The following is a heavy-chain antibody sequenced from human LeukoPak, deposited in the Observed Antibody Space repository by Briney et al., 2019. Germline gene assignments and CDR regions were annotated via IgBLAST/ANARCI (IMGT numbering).Heavy chain of an antibody. J-gene: IGHJ5*02. V-gene: IGHV4-59*08. CDR3: ARHQFGYCSGGTCYYWFDP. D-gene: IGHD2-15*01. CDR1: GGSISSYY. Sequence: SETLSLTCTVSGGSISSYYWSWIRQSPGKRLEWIGDISSGSTNYNPSLKNRVTISVDTSKNQFSLRLSSVTAADTAVYYCARHQFGYCSGGTCYYWFDPWGQGTLVTVSS. CDR2: ISSGST.